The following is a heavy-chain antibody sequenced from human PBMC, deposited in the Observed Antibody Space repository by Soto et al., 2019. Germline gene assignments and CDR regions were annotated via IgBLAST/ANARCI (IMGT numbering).Heavy chain of an antibody. J-gene: IGHJ5*02. CDR1: GYIFTSYG. D-gene: IGHD1-26*01. CDR2: ITAYNGNT. V-gene: IGHV1-18*01. CDR3: ARGGVGDTSGWFDP. Sequence: QIQLVQSGAEVRKPGASVMVSCKASGYIFTSYGMSWVRQAPGQGLEWMGWITAYNGNTNYAQKVQGRITMTTDIXXGTAYRELRSLTSDATAVYYCARGGVGDTSGWFDPWGQGTLVTVSS.